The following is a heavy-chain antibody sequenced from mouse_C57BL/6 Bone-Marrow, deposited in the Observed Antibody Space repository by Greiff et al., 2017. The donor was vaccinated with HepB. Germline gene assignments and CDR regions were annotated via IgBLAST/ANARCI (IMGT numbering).Heavy chain of an antibody. CDR3: TSPFYYGTYFDY. V-gene: IGHV1-5*01. Sequence: DVKLVESGTVLARPGASVKMSCKTSGYTFTSYWMHWVKQRPGQGLEWIGAIYPGNSDTSYNQKFKGKAKLTAVTSASTAYMELSSLTNEDSAVYYGTSPFYYGTYFDYWGQGTTLTVSS. D-gene: IGHD1-1*01. J-gene: IGHJ2*01. CDR1: GYTFTSYW. CDR2: IYPGNSDT.